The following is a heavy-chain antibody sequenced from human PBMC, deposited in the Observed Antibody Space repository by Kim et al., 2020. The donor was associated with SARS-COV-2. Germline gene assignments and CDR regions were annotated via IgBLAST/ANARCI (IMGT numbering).Heavy chain of an antibody. CDR1: GFTFKDAY. CDR3: TPDGGADCGGGCYDGF. J-gene: IGHJ4*02. Sequence: GGSLRLSCAASGFTFKDAYMSWVRQSPGKGLEWIGRIRTTRSSGATKYVDPVRGRFTISRDDSRNTLFLQMNSLKIEDTAVYYCTPDGGADCGGGCYDGFWGQGTLVTVSS. D-gene: IGHD2-15*01. CDR2: IRTTRSSGAT. V-gene: IGHV3-15*01.